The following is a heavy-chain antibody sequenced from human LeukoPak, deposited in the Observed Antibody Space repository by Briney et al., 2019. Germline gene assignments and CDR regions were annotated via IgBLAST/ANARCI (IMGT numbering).Heavy chain of an antibody. Sequence: GESLQISCRGSGYSFTSYWISWVRQMPGKGLEWMGRIDPSDSYTNYSPSFQGHVTISADKSISTAYLQWSSLKASDTAMYYCARREGGGYVLDYWGQGTLVTVSS. J-gene: IGHJ4*02. CDR1: GYSFTSYW. V-gene: IGHV5-10-1*01. D-gene: IGHD5-12*01. CDR2: IDPSDSYT. CDR3: ARREGGGYVLDY.